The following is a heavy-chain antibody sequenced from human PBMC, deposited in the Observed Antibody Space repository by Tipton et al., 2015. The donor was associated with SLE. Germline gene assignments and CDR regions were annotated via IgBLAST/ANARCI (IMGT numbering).Heavy chain of an antibody. D-gene: IGHD6-13*01. V-gene: IGHV4-39*07. Sequence: TLSLTCTVSGGSISSSSYYWGWIRQPPGKGLEWIGRIYYSGSTYYNPSLKSRVTISVDTSKNQFSLKLSSVTAADTAVYYCASIAAAGTTFDYWGQGSLVIFSS. CDR3: ASIAAAGTTFDY. CDR1: GGSISSSSYY. CDR2: IYYSGST. J-gene: IGHJ4*02.